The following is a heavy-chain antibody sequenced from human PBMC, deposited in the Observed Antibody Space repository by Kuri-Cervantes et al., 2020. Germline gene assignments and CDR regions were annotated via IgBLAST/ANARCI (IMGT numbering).Heavy chain of an antibody. CDR1: GYTFTSYD. CDR2: ISAYNGNT. CDR3: ARASLGGYYFDY. J-gene: IGHJ4*02. D-gene: IGHD3-10*01. Sequence: ASVKVSCKASGYTFTSYDISWVRQAPGQGLEWMGWISAYNGNTSYAQKFQGRVTMTRDTSTSTVYMELSSLRSEDTAVYYCARASLGGYYFDYWGQGTLVTVSS. V-gene: IGHV1-18*01.